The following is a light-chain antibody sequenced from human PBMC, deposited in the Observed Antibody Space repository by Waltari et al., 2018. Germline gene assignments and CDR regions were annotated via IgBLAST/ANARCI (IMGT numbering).Light chain of an antibody. CDR3: QQTNSFPWT. CDR2: GAS. CDR1: QSISNW. V-gene: IGKV1-12*01. Sequence: DIQMTQSPSSVSASVGDTVTLTCRTSQSISNWVAWYQQKPGKAPNLLIYGASSLQSGVPPRFSGSGSGTDFTLTISGLQPEDFAKYFCQQTNSFPWTFGQGTRLEI. J-gene: IGKJ5*01.